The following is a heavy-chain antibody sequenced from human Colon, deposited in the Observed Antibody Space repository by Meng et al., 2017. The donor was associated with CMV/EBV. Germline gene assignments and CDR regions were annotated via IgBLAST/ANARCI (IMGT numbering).Heavy chain of an antibody. CDR3: ARAPARSGPGYCSSNSCPSYYFDF. J-gene: IGHJ4*02. V-gene: IGHV1-2*02. Sequence: ASVKVSCKASGYTFSNYFIHWVRQAPGQGLEWMGWIDPRSGDTNFAQNFQGRVSMTRDTSITTAHMELTSLTSDDTALYYCARAPARSGPGYCSSNSCPSYYFDFWGQGTLVTVSS. D-gene: IGHD2-2*01. CDR1: GYTFSNYF. CDR2: IDPRSGDT.